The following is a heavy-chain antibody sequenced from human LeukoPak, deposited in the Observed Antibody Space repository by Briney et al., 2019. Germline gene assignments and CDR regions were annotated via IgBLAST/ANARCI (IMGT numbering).Heavy chain of an antibody. CDR1: GGSISSSSYY. D-gene: IGHD4-23*01. Sequence: SETLSLTCTVSGGSISSSSYYWSWIRQPPGKGLEWIGYIYCSGSTNYNPSLKSRVTISVDTSKNQFSLKLSSVTAADTAVYYCARIEDYGGNSVNYWGQGTLVTVSS. CDR2: IYCSGST. CDR3: ARIEDYGGNSVNY. J-gene: IGHJ4*02. V-gene: IGHV4-61*01.